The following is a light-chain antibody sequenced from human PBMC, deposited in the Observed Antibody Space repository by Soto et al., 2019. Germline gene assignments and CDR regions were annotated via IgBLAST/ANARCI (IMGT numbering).Light chain of an antibody. CDR2: KAS. CDR1: QSINSG. J-gene: IGKJ1*01. V-gene: IGKV1-5*03. CDR3: QHYNYLWT. Sequence: LQMTQSPSTLSASVGDTVTITCRASQSINSGLAWYQQKPGRAPKLLIYKASSLESGVPSRFSGSGYGTEFTLTISRLLPEDFATYYCQHYNYLWTFGQGTKVEIK.